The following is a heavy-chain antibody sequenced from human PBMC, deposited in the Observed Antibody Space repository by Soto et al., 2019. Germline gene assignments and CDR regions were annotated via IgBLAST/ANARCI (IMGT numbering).Heavy chain of an antibody. CDR2: ISYDGSNK. V-gene: IGHV3-30*18. CDR3: AKEGITGTHYYYYGMDV. CDR1: GFTFSSYG. Sequence: QVQLVESGGGVVQPGRSLRLSCAASGFTFSSYGMHWVRQAPGKGLEWVAVISYDGSNKYYADSVKGRFTISRDNSKNTLYLQMNSLRAEDTAVYYCAKEGITGTHYYYYGMDVWVQGTTVTVSS. D-gene: IGHD1-20*01. J-gene: IGHJ6*02.